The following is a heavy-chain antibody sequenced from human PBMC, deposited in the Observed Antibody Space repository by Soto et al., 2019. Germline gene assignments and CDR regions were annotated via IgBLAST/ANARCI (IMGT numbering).Heavy chain of an antibody. Sequence: GGSLKLCCTSSGLHFSRDGMSWVRQDPGKGLEWVSLITDNGGSTYYADSVKGRFTISRDNTKNTLFLQMNSLRAEDTAVYYCAKERATTTAFDYWGQGGLVTVSS. CDR1: GLHFSRDG. CDR2: ITDNGGST. D-gene: IGHD4-17*01. J-gene: IGHJ4*02. CDR3: AKERATTTAFDY. V-gene: IGHV3-23*01.